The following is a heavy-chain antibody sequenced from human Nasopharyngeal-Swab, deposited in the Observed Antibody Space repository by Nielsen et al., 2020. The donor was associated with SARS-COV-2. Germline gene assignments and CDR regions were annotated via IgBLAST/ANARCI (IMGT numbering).Heavy chain of an antibody. CDR1: GFTFSSYA. CDR2: IYYSGST. CDR3: ARADTFGGVIVI. V-gene: IGHV4-31*02. J-gene: IGHJ4*02. Sequence: SQTLSLTCAASGFTFSSYAMSWIRQHPGKGLEWIGYIYYSGSTYYNPSLKSRVTISVDTSKNQFSLKLSSVTAADTAVYYCARADTFGGVIVIWGQGTLVTVSS. D-gene: IGHD3-16*02.